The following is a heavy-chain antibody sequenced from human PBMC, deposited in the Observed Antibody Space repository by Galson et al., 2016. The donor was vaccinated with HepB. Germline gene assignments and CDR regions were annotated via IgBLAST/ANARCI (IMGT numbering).Heavy chain of an antibody. D-gene: IGHD6-13*01. V-gene: IGHV3-53*01. CDR1: GFIVSSHY. CDR3: ARDPGRIAAAGHLDS. J-gene: IGHJ5*01. CDR2: IYSGGAT. Sequence: SLRLSCAGSGFIVSSHYMNWVRQPPGGGLEWVAIIYSGGATYYADSVRGRLTISRDNPKNSVYLQMNSRRAEDTAVYYCARDPGRIAAAGHLDSWGQGTLVTVSS.